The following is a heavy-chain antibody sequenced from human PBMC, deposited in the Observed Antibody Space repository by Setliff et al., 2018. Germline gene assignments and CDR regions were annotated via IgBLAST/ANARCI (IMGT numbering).Heavy chain of an antibody. Sequence: LRLSCAASGFTFSNYWMSWVRQAPGKGLEWVAHIKGDGSEKIYVDSVKGRFTISRDNAKNSVYLQMNSLRAEDTAVYYCAAIWHRYFDYWGQGTLVTVSS. J-gene: IGHJ4*02. CDR2: IKGDGSEK. CDR1: GFTFSNYW. V-gene: IGHV3-7*01. CDR3: AAIWHRYFDY.